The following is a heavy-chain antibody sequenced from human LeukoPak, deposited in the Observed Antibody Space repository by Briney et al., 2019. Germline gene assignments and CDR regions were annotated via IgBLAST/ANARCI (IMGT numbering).Heavy chain of an antibody. CDR3: ARVASSPNWFDP. Sequence: ASVKVSCKVSGYTFTGYYIHWVRQAPGQGLEWMGWINPNSGVTNYAQKFQGRVTMTRDTSISTAYMELGRLRSDDTAVYYCARVASSPNWFDPWGQGTLVTVSS. D-gene: IGHD6-13*01. J-gene: IGHJ5*02. CDR2: INPNSGVT. CDR1: GYTFTGYY. V-gene: IGHV1-2*02.